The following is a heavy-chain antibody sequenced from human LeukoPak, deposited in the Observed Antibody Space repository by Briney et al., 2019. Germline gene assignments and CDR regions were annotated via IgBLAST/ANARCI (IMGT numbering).Heavy chain of an antibody. V-gene: IGHV3-23*01. J-gene: IGHJ4*02. CDR2: VSARGDKT. D-gene: IGHD3-22*01. CDR3: ARDIRDSCGYYYDY. Sequence: GGSLRLSCVASGFTFSGYTMSWGRQAPGKGPEWISAVSARGDKTYYADSVKGRFTVSRDNSKDTLFLQMISLRAEDTALYYCARDIRDSCGYYYDYWGQGTLVTVSP. CDR1: GFTFSGYT.